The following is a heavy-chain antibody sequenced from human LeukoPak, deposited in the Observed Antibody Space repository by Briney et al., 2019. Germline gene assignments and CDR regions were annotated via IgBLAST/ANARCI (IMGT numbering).Heavy chain of an antibody. D-gene: IGHD4-17*01. J-gene: IGHJ4*02. CDR2: ISGSSSSI. Sequence: GGCLRLSCAASVYTLRSYSTKGGPEAPGRGRECGLYISGSSSSIFYADSLKGRITISRDNAKYSLYLQMESLRAGDTAVYDCARGTRGDYAYWGQGTLVTVSS. CDR3: ARGTRGDYAY. V-gene: IGHV3-21*05. CDR1: VYTLRSYS.